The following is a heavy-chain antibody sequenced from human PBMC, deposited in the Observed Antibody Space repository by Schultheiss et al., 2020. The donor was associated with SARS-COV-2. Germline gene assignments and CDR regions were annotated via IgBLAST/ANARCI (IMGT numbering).Heavy chain of an antibody. CDR1: GFTFSSYA. J-gene: IGHJ5*02. V-gene: IGHV3-21*01. D-gene: IGHD3-16*01. CDR3: ARDLGQRAA. CDR2: ISRDSTYV. Sequence: GGSLRLSCAASGFTFSSYAMSWVRQAPGKGLEWVSYISRDSTYVNYADSVKGRFTISRDNAKNSLFLEMNSLRVDDTAVYFCARDLGQRAAWGQGTLVTVSS.